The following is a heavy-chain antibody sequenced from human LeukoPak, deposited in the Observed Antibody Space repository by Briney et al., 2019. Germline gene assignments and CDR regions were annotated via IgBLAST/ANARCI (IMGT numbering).Heavy chain of an antibody. CDR3: ARDDFGRLGRPLRG. CDR2: ISSSGSTI. J-gene: IGHJ4*02. CDR1: GFTFSSYE. Sequence: PGGSLRLSCAASGFTFSSYEMNWVRQAPGKGLEWVSYISSSGSTIYYADSVKGRFTISGDNAKNSLYLQMNSMRDEDTAVYYCARDDFGRLGRPLRGWGQGTLVTVSS. D-gene: IGHD3-3*01. V-gene: IGHV3-48*03.